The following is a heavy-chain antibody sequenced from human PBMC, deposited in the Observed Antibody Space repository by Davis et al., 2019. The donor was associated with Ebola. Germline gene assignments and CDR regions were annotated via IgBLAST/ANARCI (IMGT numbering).Heavy chain of an antibody. CDR2: VSFDGSDQ. D-gene: IGHD4-23*01. Sequence: PGGSLRLSCVASAINIKIYGMHWVRQAPGKGLEWVAVVSFDGSDQDYADSVKGRFTVSRDNSKTTVYLQMNSLRVEDTGVYYCAKPRLGSNALDYWGQGALVTVSS. CDR1: AINIKIYG. V-gene: IGHV3-30*18. CDR3: AKPRLGSNALDY. J-gene: IGHJ4*02.